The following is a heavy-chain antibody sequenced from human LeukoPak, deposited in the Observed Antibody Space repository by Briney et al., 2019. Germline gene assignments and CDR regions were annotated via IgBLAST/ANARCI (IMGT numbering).Heavy chain of an antibody. D-gene: IGHD3-22*01. J-gene: IGHJ4*02. Sequence: GGSLRLSCSASGFTFSDYDMNWIRQAPGKGLEWVSYIRSDGSTIYDADSVKGRFFISRDNARNSLYLQMNSLRDEDTAVYYCAREGRGYYGDFDYWGQGTLVTVSS. CDR1: GFTFSDYD. CDR2: IRSDGSTI. CDR3: AREGRGYYGDFDY. V-gene: IGHV3-11*01.